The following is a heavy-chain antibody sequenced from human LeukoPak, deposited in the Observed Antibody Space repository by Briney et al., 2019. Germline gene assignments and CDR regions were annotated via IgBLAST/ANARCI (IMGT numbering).Heavy chain of an antibody. V-gene: IGHV3-74*01. CDR3: ARGVFRSGWYSEPAEYFQH. CDR2: INSDGSST. D-gene: IGHD6-19*01. CDR1: GFTFSSYW. Sequence: QTGGSLRLSCAASGFTFSSYWMHWVRQAPGEGLVWVLRINSDGSSTSYADSVKGRFTISRDNSKNTLYLQMNSLRAEDTAVYYCARGVFRSGWYSEPAEYFQHWGQGTLVTVSS. J-gene: IGHJ1*01.